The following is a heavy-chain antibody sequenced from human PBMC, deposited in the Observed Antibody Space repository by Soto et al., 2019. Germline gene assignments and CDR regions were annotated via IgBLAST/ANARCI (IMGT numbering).Heavy chain of an antibody. CDR3: ARGWYYYDSSGYAFDY. V-gene: IGHV1-69*06. D-gene: IGHD3-22*01. CDR2: IIPIFGTA. CDR1: GDTFSSYA. J-gene: IGHJ4*02. Sequence: ASVKVSCKASGDTFSSYAISWVRQAPGQGLGWMGGIIPIFGTANYAQKFKGRVTITADKSTSTAYMELISLRSEDTAMYYCARGWYYYDSSGYAFDYWGQGTQVTVSS.